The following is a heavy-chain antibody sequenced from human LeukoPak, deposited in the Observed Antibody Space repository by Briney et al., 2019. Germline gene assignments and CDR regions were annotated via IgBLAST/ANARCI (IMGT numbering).Heavy chain of an antibody. CDR3: AKAGIGADGAGFLCEY. D-gene: IGHD1-1*01. V-gene: IGHV3-23*01. Sequence: GASLRLSCAASGFNVGSKHMNWVRQAPGKGLEWVSTASYYVGKQYHADSVRGRFTVSRDNSRNTVSLQMSSLRVEDTGIYYCAKAGIGADGAGFLCEYWGQGTLVTVSS. CDR2: ASYYVGKQ. J-gene: IGHJ4*02. CDR1: GFNVGSKH.